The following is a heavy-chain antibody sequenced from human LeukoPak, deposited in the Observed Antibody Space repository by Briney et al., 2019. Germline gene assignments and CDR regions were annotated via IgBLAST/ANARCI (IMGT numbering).Heavy chain of an antibody. CDR2: ISSDGSST. Sequence: HPGGSLRLSCAASGFTFSSYWMHWVRQAPGKGLVWVSRISSDGSSTSYADSVKGRFTISRDNAQNTLYLQMNSLRAEDTAVYYCARDLGYSGYSSSLDYWGQGTLVTVSS. CDR1: GFTFSSYW. CDR3: ARDLGYSGYSSSLDY. D-gene: IGHD5-12*01. V-gene: IGHV3-74*01. J-gene: IGHJ4*02.